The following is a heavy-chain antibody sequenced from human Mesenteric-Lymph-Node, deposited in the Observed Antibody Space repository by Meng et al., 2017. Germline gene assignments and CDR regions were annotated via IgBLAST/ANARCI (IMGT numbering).Heavy chain of an antibody. CDR1: GFTVSDNY. V-gene: IGHV3-33*08. CDR2: IGPDPNDI. Sequence: GESLKISCAVSGFTVSDNYMAWVRQAPGKGLEWVSCIGPDPNDIYYAASVKGRFTISRDNSKNTVDLQMSSLGVEDTALYYCARDRRYNSGWYGVFEDWGQGALVTVSS. J-gene: IGHJ4*02. D-gene: IGHD6-19*01. CDR3: ARDRRYNSGWYGVFED.